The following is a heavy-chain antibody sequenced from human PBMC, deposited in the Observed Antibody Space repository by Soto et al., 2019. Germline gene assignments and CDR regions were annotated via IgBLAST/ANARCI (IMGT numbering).Heavy chain of an antibody. V-gene: IGHV4-4*02. CDR3: ARDGSNYDILAGPYFYYGMDV. Sequence: KPSETLSLTCAVSGGSISSNNWWSWVRQPPGKGVEWIGEIYHSGSTNYNPSLKSRVTISIDKSKNQFSLKLSSVTAADTAVYYCARDGSNYDILAGPYFYYGMDVWGQGTTVTVSS. CDR1: GGSISSNNW. D-gene: IGHD3-9*01. CDR2: IYHSGST. J-gene: IGHJ6*02.